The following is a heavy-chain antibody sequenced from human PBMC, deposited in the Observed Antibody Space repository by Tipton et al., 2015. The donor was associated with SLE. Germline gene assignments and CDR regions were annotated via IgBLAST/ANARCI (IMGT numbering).Heavy chain of an antibody. CDR1: GYTFANFW. Sequence: QLVQPGAEVKKPGESLKISCTVSGYTFANFWISWVRQTPGKGLEWMGFIYPTDSDTKYSPSFEGQVTISADKSTNTAYLQWNSLKTSDSAMYYCARDQASLGLDFWGQGTLVTVSS. V-gene: IGHV5-51*01. CDR2: IYPTDSDT. J-gene: IGHJ4*02. CDR3: ARDQASLGLDF.